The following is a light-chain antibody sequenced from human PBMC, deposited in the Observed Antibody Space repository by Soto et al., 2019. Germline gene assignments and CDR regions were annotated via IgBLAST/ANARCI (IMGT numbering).Light chain of an antibody. CDR2: EVS. J-gene: IGLJ3*02. Sequence: QSALTQPPSASGSPGQSVTISCTGTSGDVGGYNFVSWYQQHPGKSPKLMIYEVSKRPSGVPDRFSGSKSGNTASLTVSGLQAEDEADYYCSSRATNAGGDNWVFGGGTQLTVL. V-gene: IGLV2-8*01. CDR3: SSRATNAGGDNWV. CDR1: SGDVGGYNF.